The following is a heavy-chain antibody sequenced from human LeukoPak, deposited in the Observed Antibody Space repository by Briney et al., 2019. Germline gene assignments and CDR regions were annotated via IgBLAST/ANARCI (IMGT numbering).Heavy chain of an antibody. D-gene: IGHD3-22*01. CDR2: ISGYNGKT. J-gene: IGHJ4*02. CDR1: GYTFTSYG. V-gene: IGHV1-18*01. Sequence: ASVKVSCKASGYTFTSYGISWVRQAPGQGLEWMGWISGYNGKTKYVQKFQDRITMTIDTSTTTAYMELRSLTSDDTAVYYCARVRDYYASSDYSDYWGQGTLVTVSS. CDR3: ARVRDYYASSDYSDY.